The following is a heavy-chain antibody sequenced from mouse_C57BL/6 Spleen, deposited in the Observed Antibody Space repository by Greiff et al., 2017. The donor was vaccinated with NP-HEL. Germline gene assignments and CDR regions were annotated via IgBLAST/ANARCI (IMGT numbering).Heavy chain of an antibody. CDR2: ISSGGSYT. J-gene: IGHJ1*03. D-gene: IGHD2-3*01. CDR3: ATRYDGFPYWYFDV. V-gene: IGHV5-6*01. CDR1: GFTFSSYG. Sequence: EVKLVESGGDLVKPGGSLKLSCAASGFTFSSYGMSWVRQTPDKRLEWVATISSGGSYTYYPDSVKGRFTISRDNAKNTLYLQMSSLKSEDTAMYYCATRYDGFPYWYFDVWGTGTTVTVSS.